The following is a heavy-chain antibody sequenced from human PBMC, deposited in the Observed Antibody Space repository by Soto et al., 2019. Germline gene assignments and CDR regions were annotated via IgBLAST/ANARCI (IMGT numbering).Heavy chain of an antibody. J-gene: IGHJ6*02. CDR2: ISSSSSTI. V-gene: IGHV3-48*02. CDR1: GFTFSSYS. Sequence: GGFLRLSCAASGFTFSSYSMNWVRQAPGKGLEWVSYISSSSSTIYYADSVKGRFTISRDNAKNSLYLQMNSLRDEDTAVYYCARGPRGFTGYYYYYGMDVWGQGTTVTVSS. D-gene: IGHD5-12*01. CDR3: ARGPRGFTGYYYYYGMDV.